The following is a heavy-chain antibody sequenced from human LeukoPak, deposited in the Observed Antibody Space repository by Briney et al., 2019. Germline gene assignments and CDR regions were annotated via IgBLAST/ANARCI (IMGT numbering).Heavy chain of an antibody. CDR2: ISTADTNK. J-gene: IGHJ4*02. D-gene: IGHD3-10*01. Sequence: GGSLRLSCAASGFTFSSYEMNWVRQAPGKGLEWVSYISTADTNKYYADSVKGRFTVSRDNAKNSLYLQMNSLRAEDTAVYYCGRLRASLDYWGQGTLVNVSS. CDR1: GFTFSSYE. V-gene: IGHV3-48*03. CDR3: GRLRASLDY.